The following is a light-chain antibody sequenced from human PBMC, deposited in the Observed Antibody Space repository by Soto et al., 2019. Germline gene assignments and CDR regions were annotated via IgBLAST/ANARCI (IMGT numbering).Light chain of an antibody. CDR2: GAS. CDR1: QSVSSSY. V-gene: IGKV3-20*01. Sequence: EIVLTQSPATLSLSPGERATLSCRASQSVSSSYLAWYQQKPGQAPRLLIYGASSRATGIPDRFSGSGSGTDFTLTISRLEPEDFAVYYCQHYGSSPTFGQGTRLEI. CDR3: QHYGSSPT. J-gene: IGKJ5*01.